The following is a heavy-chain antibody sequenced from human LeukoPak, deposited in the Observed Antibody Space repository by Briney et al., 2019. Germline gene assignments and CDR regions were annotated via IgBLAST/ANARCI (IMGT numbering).Heavy chain of an antibody. D-gene: IGHD4-17*01. V-gene: IGHV4-59*01. CDR3: ARASHDYGDPHFDY. J-gene: IGHJ4*02. CDR1: GGSISSYY. Sequence: SETLSLTCTVSGGSISSYYWSWIRQPPGKGLEWIGYIYYSGSTNYNPSLKSRVTISVDTSKNQFSLKLSSVTAADTAVYYCARASHDYGDPHFDYWGQGTLVTVSS. CDR2: IYYSGST.